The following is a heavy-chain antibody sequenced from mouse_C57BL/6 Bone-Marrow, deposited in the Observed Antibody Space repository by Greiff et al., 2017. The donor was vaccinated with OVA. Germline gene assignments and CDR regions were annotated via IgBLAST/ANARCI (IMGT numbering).Heavy chain of an antibody. CDR1: GYTFTDYY. Sequence: VQLKQSGPVLVKPGASVKMSCKASGYTFTDYYMNWVKQSHGKSLEWIGVINPYNGGTSYNQKFKGKATLTVDKSSSTAYMELNSLTSEDSAVYDGARSIYYDSDYWGQGTTLTVSS. J-gene: IGHJ2*01. CDR3: ARSIYYDSDY. V-gene: IGHV1-19*01. CDR2: INPYNGGT. D-gene: IGHD2-4*01.